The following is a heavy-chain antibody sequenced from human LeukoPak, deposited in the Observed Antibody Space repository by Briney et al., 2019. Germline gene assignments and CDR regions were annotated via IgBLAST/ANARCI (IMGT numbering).Heavy chain of an antibody. CDR1: GGSISSYY. CDR3: ARGGGLVVPAARSPYYYYYMDV. V-gene: IGHV4-4*09. J-gene: IGHJ6*03. CDR2: IYTSGST. Sequence: SETLSLTCTASGGSISSYYWSWIRQPPGKGLEWIGYIYTSGSTNYNPSLKSRVTISVDTSKNQFSLKLSSVTAADTAVYYCARGGGLVVPAARSPYYYYYMDVWGKGTTVTVSS. D-gene: IGHD2-2*01.